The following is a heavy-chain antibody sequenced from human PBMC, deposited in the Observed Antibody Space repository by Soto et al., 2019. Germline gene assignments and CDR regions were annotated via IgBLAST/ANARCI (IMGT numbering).Heavy chain of an antibody. D-gene: IGHD2-21*02. J-gene: IGHJ6*02. V-gene: IGHV1-69*02. CDR1: GGSFTNYI. CDR2: IIPVLGVE. CDR3: AKSPTPGSATASYYGMDV. Sequence: QVQLVQSGAEVKKPGSSVKVSCKACGGSFTNYIFTWVRQAPGQGLEWMGRIIPVLGVEYYAQKFQGRVTITADKSTNTAYMELSSLRSEDTAVYYCAKSPTPGSATASYYGMDVWGLGPTVPVSS.